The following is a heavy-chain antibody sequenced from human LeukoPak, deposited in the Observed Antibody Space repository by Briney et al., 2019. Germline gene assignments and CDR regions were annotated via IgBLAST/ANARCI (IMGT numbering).Heavy chain of an antibody. CDR3: AREVVGATQAYYFDY. Sequence: SVKVSCKASGGTFSSYAIIWVRQAPGQGLEWMGRIIPILGIANYAQKFQGRVTITADKSTSTAYMELSSLRSEDTAVYYCAREVVGATQAYYFDYWGQGTLVTVSS. V-gene: IGHV1-69*04. J-gene: IGHJ4*02. CDR2: IIPILGIA. CDR1: GGTFSSYA. D-gene: IGHD1-26*01.